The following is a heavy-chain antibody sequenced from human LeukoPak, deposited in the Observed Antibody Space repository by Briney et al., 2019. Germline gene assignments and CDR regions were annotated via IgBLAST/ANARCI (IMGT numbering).Heavy chain of an antibody. CDR1: GSTFSTYA. J-gene: IGHJ4*02. V-gene: IGHV3-23*01. Sequence: PGGSLRLSCAASGSTFSTYAMSWVRQAPGRGLEWVSTISGSSGSTDYADSVKGRFTVSRDNSRNTLYLQMHSLRAEDTAVYYCAKGLSVTSMGIDYWGQGTLVTVSS. CDR3: AKGLSVTSMGIDY. CDR2: ISGSSGST. D-gene: IGHD4-17*01.